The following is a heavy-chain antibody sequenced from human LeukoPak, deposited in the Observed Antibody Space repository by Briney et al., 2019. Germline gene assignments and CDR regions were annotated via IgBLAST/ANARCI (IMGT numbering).Heavy chain of an antibody. V-gene: IGHV4-59*01. CDR2: IYYSGST. D-gene: IGHD6-13*01. Sequence: SETLSLTCTVSGGSISSYYWSWIRQPPGKGLEWIGYIYYSGSTNYNPSLESRVTISVDTSKNQFSLKLSSVTAADTAVYYCARDDSSIGFDYWGQGTLVTVSS. CDR3: ARDDSSIGFDY. CDR1: GGSISSYY. J-gene: IGHJ4*02.